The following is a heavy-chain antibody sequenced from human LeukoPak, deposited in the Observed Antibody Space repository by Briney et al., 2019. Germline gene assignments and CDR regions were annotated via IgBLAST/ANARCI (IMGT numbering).Heavy chain of an antibody. V-gene: IGHV3-23*01. J-gene: IGHJ4*02. D-gene: IGHD3-10*01. CDR3: AREYYYGSGSYPDY. Sequence: GGSLRLSCAASGFTFSSYAMSWVRQAPGKGLEWVSGISGSGGSTYYADSVKGRFTISRDNSKNTLYLQMNSLRAEDTAVYYCAREYYYGSGSYPDYWGQGTLVTVSS. CDR1: GFTFSSYA. CDR2: ISGSGGST.